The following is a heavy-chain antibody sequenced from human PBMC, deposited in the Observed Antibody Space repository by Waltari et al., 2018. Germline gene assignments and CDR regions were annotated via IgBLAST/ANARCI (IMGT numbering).Heavy chain of an antibody. Sequence: QLQLQESGPRLVKPSETLSLTCTVSDDSIRSNIYYWGWIRQPPGKGLGWIGSVNYIGTTNSHPSLKSRVTISVATAKTQFSLKLNSVTAADTAVYYCARIPYYYDSSGSRYFDYWGQGTLVTVSS. CDR2: VNYIGTT. CDR1: DDSIRSNIYY. J-gene: IGHJ4*02. CDR3: ARIPYYYDSSGSRYFDY. V-gene: IGHV4-39*01. D-gene: IGHD3-22*01.